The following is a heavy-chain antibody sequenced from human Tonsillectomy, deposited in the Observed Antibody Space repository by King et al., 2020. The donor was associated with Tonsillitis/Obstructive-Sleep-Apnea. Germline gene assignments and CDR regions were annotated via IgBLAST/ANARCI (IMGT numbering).Heavy chain of an antibody. V-gene: IGHV4-59*01. CDR3: VSGGFAGTGGFDY. CDR2: ISHSGST. D-gene: IGHD1-1*01. CDR1: GGSISRYY. Sequence: QLQESGPGLVKPSETLSLTCTVSGGSISRYYWSWIRQTPGKGLEWIGYISHSGSTNYNPSLESRVTISVDTSKNQFSLKLSSVTAADTAVYYCVSGGFAGTGGFDYWGQGTLVTVSS. J-gene: IGHJ4*02.